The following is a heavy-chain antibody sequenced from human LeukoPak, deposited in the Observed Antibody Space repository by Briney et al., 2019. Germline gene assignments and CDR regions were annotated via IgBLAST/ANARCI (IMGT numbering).Heavy chain of an antibody. CDR3: ARDYYDSSGYYLLDY. D-gene: IGHD3-22*01. J-gene: IGHJ4*02. CDR1: GYTFTGYF. Sequence: ASVKVSCKASGYTFTGYFMHWVRQAPGQGLEWMGWISAYNGNTNYAQKLQGRVTMTADTSTSTAYMELRSLRSDDTAVYYCARDYYDSSGYYLLDYWGQGTLVTVSS. CDR2: ISAYNGNT. V-gene: IGHV1-18*04.